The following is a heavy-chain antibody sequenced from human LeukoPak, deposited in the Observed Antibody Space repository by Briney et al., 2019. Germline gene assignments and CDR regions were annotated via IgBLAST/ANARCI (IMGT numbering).Heavy chain of an antibody. CDR2: GFTSGTT. CDR3: ASISGWSAFDI. Sequence: PSETLSLTCTVSGGSISTYYWTWVRQPAGKGLEWIGRGFTSGTTNYNPSLKSRVTMSVDTSKNQFSLKLTSVTAADTAMYYCASISGWSAFDIWGQGPLLTVSS. V-gene: IGHV4-4*07. CDR1: GGSISTYY. J-gene: IGHJ3*02. D-gene: IGHD6-19*01.